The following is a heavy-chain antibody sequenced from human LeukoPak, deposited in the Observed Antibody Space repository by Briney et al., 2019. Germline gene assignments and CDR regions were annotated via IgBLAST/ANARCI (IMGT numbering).Heavy chain of an antibody. V-gene: IGHV4-34*01. CDR3: VRGFRGSFYVWDAFHI. D-gene: IGHD1-26*01. CDR2: VNHSGST. J-gene: IGHJ3*02. CDR1: GGSFSGYY. Sequence: SETLSLTCAVYGGSFSGYYWSWIRQPPGKGLEWIGEVNHSGSTNYNPSLKSRVTISVDTSKNQFSLKLNSVTAADTAVYYCVRGFRGSFYVWDAFHIWGQGTMVTVSS.